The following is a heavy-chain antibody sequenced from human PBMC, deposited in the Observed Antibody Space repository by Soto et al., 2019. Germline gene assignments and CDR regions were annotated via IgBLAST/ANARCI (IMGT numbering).Heavy chain of an antibody. J-gene: IGHJ3*02. V-gene: IGHV3-7*04. CDR2: IKPDGGQK. CDR1: GVTFSSYC. D-gene: IGHD3-22*01. Sequence: PGGSLRLSWAASGVTFSSYCMSWVRQAPGKGLEWAANIKPDGGQKWYVDSVKGRFTISRDNAKKSLYLQMNSLRAEDTAVYYCARGDYYDTSGPFSEAFDIWGQGTMVTVSS. CDR3: ARGDYYDTSGPFSEAFDI.